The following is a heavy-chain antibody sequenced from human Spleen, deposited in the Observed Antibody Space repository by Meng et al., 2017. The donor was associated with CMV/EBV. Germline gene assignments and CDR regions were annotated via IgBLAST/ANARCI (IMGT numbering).Heavy chain of an antibody. CDR3: ARDERTTTVTFDY. J-gene: IGHJ4*02. CDR2: IYSDGTT. D-gene: IGHD4-11*01. V-gene: IGHV3-66*02. Sequence: GGSLRLSCAASGFRFDDYGMSWVRQAPGKGLEWVSVIYSDGTTYYADSVKGRFTMSRDNSKNTLYLQMNSLRAEDTAVYYCARDERTTTVTFDYWGQGTLVTVSS. CDR1: GFRFDDYG.